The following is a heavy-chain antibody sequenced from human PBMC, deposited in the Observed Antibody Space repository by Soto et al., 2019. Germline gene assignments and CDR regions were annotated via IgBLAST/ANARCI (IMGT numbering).Heavy chain of an antibody. CDR1: GFTFDDYA. D-gene: IGHD6-19*01. CDR3: AKGNGVAVAGNDAFDI. V-gene: IGHV3-9*01. Sequence: GGSLRLSCAASGFTFDDYAMHWVRQAPGKGLEWVSGISWNSGSIGYADSVKGRFTISRDNAKNSLYLQMNSLRAEDTALYYCAKGNGVAVAGNDAFDIWGQGTMVTV. CDR2: ISWNSGSI. J-gene: IGHJ3*02.